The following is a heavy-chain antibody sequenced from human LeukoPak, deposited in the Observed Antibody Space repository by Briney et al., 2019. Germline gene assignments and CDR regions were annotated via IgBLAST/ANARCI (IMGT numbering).Heavy chain of an antibody. CDR2: IYYSGSA. CDR3: ARRPGAVADGPTHAFDI. CDR1: GDSVSRSSYF. J-gene: IGHJ3*02. D-gene: IGHD6-19*01. V-gene: IGHV4-39*01. Sequence: SQTLSLTCTVSGDSVSRSSYFWGWIRQPPGKGPEWIGSIYYSGSAFYNPSLKSRVTISLDKSKNRFSLKLSSVTAADTAVYHCARRPGAVADGPTHAFDIWGQGTMVTVSS.